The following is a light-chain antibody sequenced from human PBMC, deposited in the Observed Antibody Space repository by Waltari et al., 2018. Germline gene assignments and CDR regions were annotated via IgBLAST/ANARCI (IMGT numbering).Light chain of an antibody. CDR3: MQALQTPLT. J-gene: IGKJ4*01. CDR2: LGS. V-gene: IGKV2-28*01. CDR1: QSLLHVNGYNY. Sequence: DIVMTQSPLSLPVTPGEPASISCSSSQSLLHVNGYNYLDWYLQKPGQSPQLLVYLGSNRASGVPDRFSGSGSGTDFTLKISRVEAEDVGVYYFMQALQTPLTFGGGTKVEIK.